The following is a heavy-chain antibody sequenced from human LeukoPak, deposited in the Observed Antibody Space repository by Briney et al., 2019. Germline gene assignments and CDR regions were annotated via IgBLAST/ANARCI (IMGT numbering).Heavy chain of an antibody. J-gene: IGHJ4*02. Sequence: ASVKVSCKASGYTFTSYGISWVRQAPGQGLEWMGWINAYNGNTNYAQKLQGRVTMTTDTSTSTAYMELRSLRSDDTAVYYCARDGLRLGELSPTPDYWGQGTLVTVSS. CDR1: GYTFTSYG. V-gene: IGHV1-18*01. CDR2: INAYNGNT. CDR3: ARDGLRLGELSPTPDY. D-gene: IGHD3-16*02.